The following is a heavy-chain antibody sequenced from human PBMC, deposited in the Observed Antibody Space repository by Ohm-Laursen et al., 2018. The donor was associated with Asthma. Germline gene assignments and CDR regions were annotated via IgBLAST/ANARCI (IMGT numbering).Heavy chain of an antibody. J-gene: IGHJ6*02. V-gene: IGHV3-30*18. D-gene: IGHD6-19*01. CDR2: ISYDGSNK. CDR3: AKDRYSSGWYSGDYYYYGMDV. Sequence: SLRLSCAASGFTFSSYGMHWVRQAPGKGLEWVAVISYDGSNKYYADSVKGRFTISRDNSENTLYLQMNSLRAEDTAVYYCAKDRYSSGWYSGDYYYYGMDVWGQGTTVTVSS. CDR1: GFTFSSYG.